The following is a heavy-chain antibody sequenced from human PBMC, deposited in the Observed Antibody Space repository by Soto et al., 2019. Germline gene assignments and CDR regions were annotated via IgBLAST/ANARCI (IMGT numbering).Heavy chain of an antibody. J-gene: IGHJ4*02. Sequence: SETLSLTCSVSGGSISSRSYYWGWIRQPPGKGLEWIGSINYSGSTYYNPSLKSRVTISVDTSKNQFSLNLRSVTAADTAVYYCARHFDNVRGNHRRPSVPDANWGQGTLVTVSS. V-gene: IGHV4-39*01. CDR1: GGSISSRSYY. D-gene: IGHD3-16*02. CDR3: ARHFDNVRGNHRRPSVPDAN. CDR2: INYSGST.